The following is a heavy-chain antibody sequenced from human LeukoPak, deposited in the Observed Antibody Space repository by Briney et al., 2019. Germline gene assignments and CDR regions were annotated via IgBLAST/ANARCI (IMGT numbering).Heavy chain of an antibody. V-gene: IGHV3-7*03. Sequence: GGSLRLSCTASGFTFGDYAMTWVRQAPGKGLEWVANIKQDGSEKYYVDSVKGRFTISRDNAKNTPYLQMNSLRAEDTAVYYCAKDDLDYWGQGTLVTVSS. CDR2: IKQDGSEK. J-gene: IGHJ4*02. CDR1: GFTFGDYA. CDR3: AKDDLDY.